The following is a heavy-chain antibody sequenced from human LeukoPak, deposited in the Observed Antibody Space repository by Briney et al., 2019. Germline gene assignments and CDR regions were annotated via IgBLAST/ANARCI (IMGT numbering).Heavy chain of an antibody. D-gene: IGHD3-10*01. CDR2: IYPGDSDT. CDR1: GYSFTSYW. V-gene: IGHV5-51*01. CDR3: ARPTMVRGAHDAFDI. Sequence: GESLKISCKGSGYSFTSYWIGWVRQMPGKGLEWMGIIYPGDSDTRYSPSFQGQVTISADKSISTAYLQWSSLKASDTAMYYCARPTMVRGAHDAFDIWGQGTMVTVSS. J-gene: IGHJ3*02.